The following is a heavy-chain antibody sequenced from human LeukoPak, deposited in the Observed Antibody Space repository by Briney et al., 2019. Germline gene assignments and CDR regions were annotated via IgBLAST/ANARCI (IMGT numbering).Heavy chain of an antibody. Sequence: SETLSLTCTVSGGSISSSSYYWGWIRQPPGKGLEWIGSIYYSGSTYYNPSLKSRVTISVDTSKNQFSLKLSSVTAADTAVYYCASLGYSSGWYLFDYWGQGTLVTVSS. J-gene: IGHJ4*02. CDR1: GGSISSSSYY. CDR3: ASLGYSSGWYLFDY. V-gene: IGHV4-39*07. D-gene: IGHD6-19*01. CDR2: IYYSGST.